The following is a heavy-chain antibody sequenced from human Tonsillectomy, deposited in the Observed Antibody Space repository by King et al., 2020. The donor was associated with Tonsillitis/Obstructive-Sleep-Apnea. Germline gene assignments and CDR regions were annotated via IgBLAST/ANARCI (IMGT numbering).Heavy chain of an antibody. Sequence: VQLVESGAEMKKPGESLKISCKASGYSFTTYWIGWVRQMPGKGLEWMGIIYPGDSDARYGPSFQGQVTISADKSISTAYLQWSSLKASDTAMYYCARGRCGITRCSDGVDVWGQGTTVTVSS. D-gene: IGHD2-2*01. J-gene: IGHJ6*02. V-gene: IGHV5-51*01. CDR2: IYPGDSDA. CDR3: ARGRCGITRCSDGVDV. CDR1: GYSFTTYW.